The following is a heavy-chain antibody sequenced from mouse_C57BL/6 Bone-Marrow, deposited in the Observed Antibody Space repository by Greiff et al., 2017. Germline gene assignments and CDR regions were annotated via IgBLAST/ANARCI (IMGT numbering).Heavy chain of an antibody. V-gene: IGHV1-64*01. D-gene: IGHD2-4*01. Sequence: VQLQQPGAELVKPGASVKLSCKASGYTFTSYWMHWVKQRPGQGLEWIGMIHPNSGSTNYNEKFKSKAKLTVDKSSSTAYMQLSSLTSEDSAVYYCASPIIYYDYSWFAYWGQGTLVTVSA. CDR3: ASPIIYYDYSWFAY. J-gene: IGHJ3*01. CDR1: GYTFTSYW. CDR2: IHPNSGST.